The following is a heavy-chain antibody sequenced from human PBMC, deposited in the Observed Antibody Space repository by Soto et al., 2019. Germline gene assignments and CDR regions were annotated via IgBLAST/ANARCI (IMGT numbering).Heavy chain of an antibody. J-gene: IGHJ6*02. V-gene: IGHV1-46*01. CDR2: INPSGGST. D-gene: IGHD2-2*01. Sequence: AASVKVSCKASGYTFTSYYMHWVRQAPGQGLEWMGIINPSGGSTSYAQKFQGRVTMTRDTSTSTVYMELSSLRSEDTAVYYCAREPPAPHLYYYYGMDVWGQGTTVTVSS. CDR1: GYTFTSYY. CDR3: AREPPAPHLYYYYGMDV.